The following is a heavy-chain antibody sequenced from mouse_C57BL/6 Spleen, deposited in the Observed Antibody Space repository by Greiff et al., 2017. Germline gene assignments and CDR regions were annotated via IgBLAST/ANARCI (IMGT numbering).Heavy chain of an antibody. CDR1: GYTFTSYW. CDR2: IHPNSGST. D-gene: IGHD1-1*01. CDR3: ARWSGSSYFDY. Sequence: QVQLQQPGAELVKPGASVKLSCKASGYTFTSYWMHWVKQRPGQGLEWIGMIHPNSGSTNYNEKFKSKATLTVDKSSSTAYMQLSSLTSEDSAVYYCARWSGSSYFDYWGQGTTLTVSS. V-gene: IGHV1-64*01. J-gene: IGHJ2*01.